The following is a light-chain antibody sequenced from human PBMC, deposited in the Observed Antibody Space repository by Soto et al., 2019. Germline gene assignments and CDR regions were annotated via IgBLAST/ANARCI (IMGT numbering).Light chain of an antibody. V-gene: IGKV2-30*01. CDR2: KVS. CDR1: QSLVYSDGFTY. Sequence: VGMTQSPLSLPVTLGPPASISCRSRQSLVYSDGFTYVNWFQQRPGQSPRRLIYKVSSRDSGVPDRFSGRGRGNDCTLAIGRAGADDVGVQFCRQATRRPWTLSQGTKVDIK. CDR3: RQATRRPWT. J-gene: IGKJ1*01.